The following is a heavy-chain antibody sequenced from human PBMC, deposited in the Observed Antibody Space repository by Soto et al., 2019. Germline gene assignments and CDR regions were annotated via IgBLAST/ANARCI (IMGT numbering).Heavy chain of an antibody. J-gene: IGHJ5*02. CDR2: INAGNGNT. V-gene: IGHV1-3*01. D-gene: IGHD3-10*01. CDR3: ARDFDVVRGVIPYNWFDP. Sequence: QVQLVQSGAEVKKPGASVKVSCKASGYTFTSYAMHWVRQAPGQRLEWMGWINAGNGNTKYSQKFQGRVTITRDTPASTAYMELSSLRSEDTAVYYCARDFDVVRGVIPYNWFDPWGQGTLVTVSS. CDR1: GYTFTSYA.